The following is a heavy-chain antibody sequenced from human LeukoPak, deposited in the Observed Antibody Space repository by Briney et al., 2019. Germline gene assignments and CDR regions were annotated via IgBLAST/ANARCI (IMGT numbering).Heavy chain of an antibody. V-gene: IGHV3-48*01. J-gene: IGHJ4*02. CDR2: ISSSSSTI. Sequence: GGSLRLSCAASGFTFSSYSMNWVRQAPGKGLEWVSSISSSSSTIYYADSVKGRFTISRDNAKNSLYLQMNSLRAEDTAVYYCARDPLYSSSSGSQAQFDYWGQGTLVTVSS. CDR3: ARDPLYSSSSGSQAQFDY. D-gene: IGHD6-6*01. CDR1: GFTFSSYS.